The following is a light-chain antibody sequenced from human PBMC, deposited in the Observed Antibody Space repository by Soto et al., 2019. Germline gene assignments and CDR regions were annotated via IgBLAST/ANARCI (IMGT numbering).Light chain of an antibody. Sequence: EIVLTQSPGTLSLSPGERATLSCRASQSVSNNYLAWYQQKPGQAPRLLIYGASNRATGIPDRFSGSGSGTDFTLTISRLEPEDFAVYYCQQRSYWLTFGEGTKVDIK. V-gene: IGKV3D-20*02. J-gene: IGKJ4*01. CDR2: GAS. CDR3: QQRSYWLT. CDR1: QSVSNNY.